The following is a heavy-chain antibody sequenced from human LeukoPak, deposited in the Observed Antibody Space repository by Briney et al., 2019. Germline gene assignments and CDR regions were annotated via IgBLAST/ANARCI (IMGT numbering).Heavy chain of an antibody. CDR2: INHNGST. Sequence: PSETLSLTCAVYGGSFSGYYWSWIRQPPGKGLEWIGEINHNGSTNYNPSLKSRVTISVDTSKNQFSLKLSSVTAADTAVYYCARFPRWFGESIDAFDIWGQGTMVTVSS. J-gene: IGHJ3*02. D-gene: IGHD3-10*01. CDR1: GGSFSGYY. V-gene: IGHV4-34*01. CDR3: ARFPRWFGESIDAFDI.